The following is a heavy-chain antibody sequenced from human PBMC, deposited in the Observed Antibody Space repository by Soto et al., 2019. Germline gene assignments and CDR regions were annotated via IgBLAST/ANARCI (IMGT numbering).Heavy chain of an antibody. CDR3: ARGHMTTTFDY. Sequence: GGSLRLSCAASGFTFSSSWMHWVRQAPGKGLVWVSRVSGDGSSTNYADSVKGRFTISRHNSKNTLYLQMNSLRAEDTAVYYCARGHMTTTFDYWGQGTLVTVSS. CDR1: GFTFSSSW. D-gene: IGHD4-17*01. J-gene: IGHJ4*02. CDR2: VSGDGSST. V-gene: IGHV3-74*01.